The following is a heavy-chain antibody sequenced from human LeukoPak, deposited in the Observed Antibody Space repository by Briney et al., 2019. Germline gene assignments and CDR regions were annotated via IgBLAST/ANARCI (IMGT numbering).Heavy chain of an antibody. D-gene: IGHD5-12*01. CDR3: ATHRRSGSGGSENAFEI. Sequence: PSETLSLTCTVSGDSTSSSTYYWDWIRQAPGKGLEWIGNIYDSGTTHYNPSLKSRVTISGDTSKNQFSLKLNSVTAADTTIYYCATHRRSGSGGSENAFEIWGQGTMVTVSS. CDR1: GDSTSSSTYY. J-gene: IGHJ3*02. CDR2: IYDSGTT. V-gene: IGHV4-39*01.